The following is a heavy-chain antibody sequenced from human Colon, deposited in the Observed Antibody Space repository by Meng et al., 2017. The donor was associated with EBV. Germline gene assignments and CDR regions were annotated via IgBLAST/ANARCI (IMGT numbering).Heavy chain of an antibody. J-gene: IGHJ5*02. CDR3: ARRGPSGNFSP. D-gene: IGHD3-10*01. Sequence: QVQLQQGGAGLLNPSETLSRSCAVYGGSFRDYYWTWIRHPPGKGLEWIGEIDHRGNTKYNPSLKSRVTISLDTSKKQFSLKVSSVTAADSAVYYCARRGPSGNFSPWSQGALVTVSS. V-gene: IGHV4-34*01. CDR2: IDHRGNT. CDR1: GGSFRDYY.